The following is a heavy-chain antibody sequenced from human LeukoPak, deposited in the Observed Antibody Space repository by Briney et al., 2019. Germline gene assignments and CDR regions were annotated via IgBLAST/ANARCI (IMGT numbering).Heavy chain of an antibody. Sequence: TGGSLRLSCAASGFTFSGSAMHWVRQASGKGLEWVGRIRSKANSYATAYAASVKGRFTICRDDSKNTAYLQMNSLKTVDTAVYYCTRRYLLAAFDIWGQGTVVTVSS. D-gene: IGHD2-21*01. V-gene: IGHV3-73*01. CDR2: IRSKANSYAT. CDR1: GFTFSGSA. CDR3: TRRYLLAAFDI. J-gene: IGHJ3*02.